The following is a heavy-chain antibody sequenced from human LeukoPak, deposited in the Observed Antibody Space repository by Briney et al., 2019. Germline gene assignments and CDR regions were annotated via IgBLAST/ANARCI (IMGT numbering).Heavy chain of an antibody. CDR2: INPSGGST. J-gene: IGHJ4*02. CDR3: ARGRSSSWYGLDY. V-gene: IGHV1-46*01. CDR1: GYTFTSYY. Sequence: ASVKVSCKASGYTFTSYYMHWVRQAPGQGLEWMEIINPSGGSTSYAQKFQRRVTITRNTSISTAYMELSSLRSEDTAVYYCARGRSSSWYGLDYWGQGTLVTVSS. D-gene: IGHD6-13*01.